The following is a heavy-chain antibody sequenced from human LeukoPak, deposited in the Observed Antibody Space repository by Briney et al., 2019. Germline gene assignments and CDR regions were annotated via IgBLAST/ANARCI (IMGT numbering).Heavy chain of an antibody. CDR1: GFTFIDAW. CDR3: TTDDYSNYDLVY. Sequence: GGSLRLSCAASGFTFIDAWMSWVRQAPGKGLEWVGRIKRKTDDGTTDYAAPVKGRFTISRDDSKNTLYLQMNSLKTEDTAVYYCTTDDYSNYDLVYWGQGTLVTVSS. J-gene: IGHJ4*02. V-gene: IGHV3-15*01. CDR2: IKRKTDDGTT. D-gene: IGHD4-11*01.